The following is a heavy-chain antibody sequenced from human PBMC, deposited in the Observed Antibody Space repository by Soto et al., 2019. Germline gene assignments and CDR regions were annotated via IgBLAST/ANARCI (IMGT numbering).Heavy chain of an antibody. V-gene: IGHV3-11*03. D-gene: IGHD6-19*01. CDR2: ISSSSSYT. J-gene: IGHJ4*02. CDR1: GFTFSDYY. CDR3: AKIAEAVAGTVYGY. Sequence: LRLSCAASGFTFSDYYMSWIRQAPGKGLEWVSYISSSSSYTNYADSVKGRFTISRDNSKSTLYLHTNSLGAEDTAVYYCAKIAEAVAGTVYGYWGQGTLVTVSS.